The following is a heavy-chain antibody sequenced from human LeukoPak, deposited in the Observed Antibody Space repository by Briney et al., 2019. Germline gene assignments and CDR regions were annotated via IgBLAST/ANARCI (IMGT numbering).Heavy chain of an antibody. CDR3: ASSCSRDTAMPQGYYYMDV. J-gene: IGHJ6*03. Sequence: ASVKVSCKASGYTFTGYYMHWVRQAPGQGLEWMGRINPNSGGTNYAQKFQGRVTMTRDTSISTAYMELSRLRSDDTAVYYCASSCSRDTAMPQGYYYMDVWGKGTTVTVSS. D-gene: IGHD5-18*01. CDR2: INPNSGGT. V-gene: IGHV1-2*06. CDR1: GYTFTGYY.